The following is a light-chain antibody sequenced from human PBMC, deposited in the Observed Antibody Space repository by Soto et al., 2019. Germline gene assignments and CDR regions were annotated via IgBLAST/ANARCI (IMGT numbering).Light chain of an antibody. CDR2: YDS. J-gene: IGLJ1*01. Sequence: SYELTQPPSVSVAPEKTTTITCGGNNIGDKRVHWYRQKSGQAPVLLISYDSDRPSGISERFSGSNSGNTATLPISRVEAGDEADYYCQVWDIMSDNYVFGGGTKLTVL. CDR3: QVWDIMSDNYV. V-gene: IGLV3-21*04. CDR1: NIGDKR.